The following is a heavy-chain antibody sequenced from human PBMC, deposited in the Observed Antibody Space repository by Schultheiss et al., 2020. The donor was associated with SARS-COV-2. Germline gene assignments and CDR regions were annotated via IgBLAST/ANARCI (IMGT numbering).Heavy chain of an antibody. J-gene: IGHJ5*02. V-gene: IGHV4-61*01. D-gene: IGHD5-18*01. CDR2: IYHSGNI. Sequence: SRTLSLTCTVSGGSVTSASDHWSWIRQPPGKGLEWIGYIYHSGNIKYSSSLKSRVSISVDTSKNQVSLKVRSVTAADTAVYYCARYTAMAINWFDPWGQGTLVTVSS. CDR3: ARYTAMAINWFDP. CDR1: GGSVTSASDH.